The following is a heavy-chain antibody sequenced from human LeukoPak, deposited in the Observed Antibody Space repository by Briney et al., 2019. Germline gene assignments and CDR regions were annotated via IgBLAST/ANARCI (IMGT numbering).Heavy chain of an antibody. V-gene: IGHV4-34*01. CDR3: AIRGPYYYDSSGYYWEYDY. D-gene: IGHD3-22*01. CDR1: GGSFSGYY. Sequence: PSETLSLTCAVYGGSFSGYYWSWIRQPPGKGLEWIGEINHSGSTNYNPSLKSRVTISVDTSKNQFSLKLSSVTAADTAVYYCAIRGPYYYDSSGYYWEYDYWGQGTLVTVSS. J-gene: IGHJ4*02. CDR2: INHSGST.